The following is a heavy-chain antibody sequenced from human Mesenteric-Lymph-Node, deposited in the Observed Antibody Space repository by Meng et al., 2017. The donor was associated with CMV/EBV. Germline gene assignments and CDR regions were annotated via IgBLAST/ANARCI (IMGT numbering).Heavy chain of an antibody. V-gene: IGHV4-34*01. CDR2: INRSGST. J-gene: IGHJ6*02. CDR1: GGSFSGYY. CDR3: ARVKILILNEGQLLTETRYYYYGMDV. D-gene: IGHD2-2*01. Sequence: GSLRLSCAVYGGSFSGYYWSWIRQPPGKGLEWIGEINRSGSTNYNPSLKSRVTISVDTSKNQFSLKLSSVTAADTAVYYCARVKILILNEGQLLTETRYYYYGMDVWGQGTTVTVSS.